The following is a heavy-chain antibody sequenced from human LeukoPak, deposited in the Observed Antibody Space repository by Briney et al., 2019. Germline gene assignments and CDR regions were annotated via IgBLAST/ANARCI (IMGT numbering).Heavy chain of an antibody. V-gene: IGHV4-30-4*01. Sequence: SQTPSLTCTVSGGSISSGDYYWSWIRQPPGKGLEWIGYIYYSGSTYYNPSLKSRVTISVDTSKNQFSLKLSSVTAADTAVYYCARATLSYYYDSSGYYYDYWGQGTLVTVSS. D-gene: IGHD3-22*01. J-gene: IGHJ4*02. CDR2: IYYSGST. CDR3: ARATLSYYYDSSGYYYDY. CDR1: GGSISSGDYY.